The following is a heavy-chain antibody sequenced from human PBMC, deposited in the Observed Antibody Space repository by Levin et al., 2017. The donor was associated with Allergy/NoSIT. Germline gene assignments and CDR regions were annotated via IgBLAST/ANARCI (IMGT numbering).Heavy chain of an antibody. CDR3: AREEWRYTS. CDR2: IYPKTGDT. Sequence: GESLKISCQAFGYTFSDYFIHWVRQAPGQGLEWMGHIYPKTGDTAYAHGFQGRVTLTRDTSTDSAYLELKRLTSDDTAVYYCAREEWRYTSWGQGTLVTVSS. D-gene: IGHD2-15*01. J-gene: IGHJ4*02. CDR1: GYTFSDYF. V-gene: IGHV1-2*06.